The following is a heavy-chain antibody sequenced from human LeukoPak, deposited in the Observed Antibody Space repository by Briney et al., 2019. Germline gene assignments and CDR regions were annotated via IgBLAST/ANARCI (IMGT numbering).Heavy chain of an antibody. CDR2: INPNSGDT. D-gene: IGHD2-15*01. V-gene: IGHV1-2*02. CDR3: ARDWGYCSGGNCQIHWFDP. J-gene: IGHJ5*02. CDR1: GYIFTDYY. Sequence: ASVKVSCKASGYIFTDYYLHWVRQAPGQGLEWMGWINPNSGDTNYAQKFQDRVTITRDTSISTAYMELTRLRSDDTALYYCARDWGYCSGGNCQIHWFDPWGQGTLVTVSS.